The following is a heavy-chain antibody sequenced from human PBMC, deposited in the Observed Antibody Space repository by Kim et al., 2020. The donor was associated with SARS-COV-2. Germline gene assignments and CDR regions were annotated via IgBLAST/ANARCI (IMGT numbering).Heavy chain of an antibody. CDR1: GFTFSSYS. V-gene: IGHV3-48*02. D-gene: IGHD5-18*01. CDR2: ISSSSSTI. Sequence: GGSLRLSCAASGFTFSSYSMNWVRQAPGKGLEWVSYISSSSSTIYYADSVTGRFTISRDNAKNSLYLQMNSLRDEDTAVYYCARGAATAMVTIYYYYGMDVWGQGTTVTVSS. J-gene: IGHJ6*02. CDR3: ARGAATAMVTIYYYYGMDV.